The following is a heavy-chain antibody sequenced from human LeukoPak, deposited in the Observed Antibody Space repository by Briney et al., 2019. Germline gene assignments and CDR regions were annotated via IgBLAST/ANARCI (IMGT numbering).Heavy chain of an antibody. Sequence: GGSLRLSCAASGFTFSNYAMSWVRQAPGKGLEWVSAITGGVGSTHYADSVKGRFTTSRDNSKNTLYLQMNSLRAEDTAIYYCAKDIGVLDYWGQGTLVTVSS. V-gene: IGHV3-23*01. CDR2: ITGGVGST. CDR1: GFTFSNYA. J-gene: IGHJ4*02. D-gene: IGHD3-10*01. CDR3: AKDIGVLDY.